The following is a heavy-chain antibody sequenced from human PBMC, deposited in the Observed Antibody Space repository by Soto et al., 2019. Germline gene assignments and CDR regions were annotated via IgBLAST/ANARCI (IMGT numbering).Heavy chain of an antibody. CDR2: INPSGGST. CDR1: GYTFTSYY. D-gene: IGHD5-18*01. V-gene: IGHV1-46*01. J-gene: IGHJ4*02. Sequence: QVQLVQSGAEVKKPGASVKVSCKASGYTFTSYYMHWVRQAPGQGLEWMGIINPSGGSTSYAQKYRGRVNMTRDTSRSTVYMELSSLRSEDTAVYYCARDMDTAMVQYYFDYWGQGTLVTVSP. CDR3: ARDMDTAMVQYYFDY.